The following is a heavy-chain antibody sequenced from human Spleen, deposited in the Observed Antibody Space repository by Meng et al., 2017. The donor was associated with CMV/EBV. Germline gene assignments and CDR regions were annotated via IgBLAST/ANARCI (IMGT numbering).Heavy chain of an antibody. V-gene: IGHV3-30*18. J-gene: IGHJ4*02. Sequence: GGSLRLSCAASGFTFSSYAMHWVRQAPGKGLEWVAVISYDGSNKYYADSVKGRFTISRDNSKNTLYLQMNSLRAEDTAVYYCAKKAHNIAVAVYIDYWGQGTLVTVSS. CDR3: AKKAHNIAVAVYIDY. D-gene: IGHD6-19*01. CDR2: ISYDGSNK. CDR1: GFTFSSYA.